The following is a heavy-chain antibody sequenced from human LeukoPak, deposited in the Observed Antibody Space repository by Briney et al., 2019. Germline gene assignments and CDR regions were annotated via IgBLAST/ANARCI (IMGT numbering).Heavy chain of an antibody. D-gene: IGHD2-15*01. J-gene: IGHJ4*02. CDR1: GYTFTSYA. V-gene: IGHV1-3*01. Sequence: ASVKVSCKASGYTFTSYAMHWVRQAPGQRLEWMGWINAGNGNTKYSQKFQGRVTMTEDTSSDTAYMELSSLRSEDTAVYYCATSDVGPAVDLDYWGQGTLVTVSS. CDR3: ATSDVGPAVDLDY. CDR2: INAGNGNT.